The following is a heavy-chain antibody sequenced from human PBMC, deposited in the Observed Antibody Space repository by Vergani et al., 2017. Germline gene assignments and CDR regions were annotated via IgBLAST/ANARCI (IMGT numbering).Heavy chain of an antibody. Sequence: EVQLLESGGDLVQPGGSLRLSCAASGFTFIMHAMSWVRQAPGKGLERVSTLSASDRRTHYADSVKGRFTISRDNSKNTLFLHMNSLRPEDTAVYYCAKVGRSEVAGTFGAFDIWGQGTMVTVSS. CDR3: AKVGRSEVAGTFGAFDI. J-gene: IGHJ3*02. CDR1: GFTFIMHA. CDR2: LSASDRRT. V-gene: IGHV3-23*01. D-gene: IGHD6-19*01.